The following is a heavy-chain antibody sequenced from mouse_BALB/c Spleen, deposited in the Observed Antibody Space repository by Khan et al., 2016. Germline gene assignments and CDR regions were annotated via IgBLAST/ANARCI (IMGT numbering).Heavy chain of an antibody. V-gene: IGHV5-6-3*01. J-gene: IGHJ4*01. CDR2: INSNGGST. CDR3: ARVRQAVYY. D-gene: IGHD2-14*01. CDR1: GFTFSTYA. Sequence: EVELVESGGGLVQPGGSLKLSCAASGFTFSTYAMSWVRQTPDKRLVLVATINSNGGSTYYTDNVKGRFTISRDNAKNTLYLQMSRLKSEDTAMYYCARVRQAVYYWSQGTTVTVSS.